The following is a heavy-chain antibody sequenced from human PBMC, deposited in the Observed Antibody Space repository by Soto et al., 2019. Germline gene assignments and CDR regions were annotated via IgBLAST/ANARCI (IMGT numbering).Heavy chain of an antibody. CDR2: IYYSGST. Sequence: QVQLQESGPGLVKPSQTLSLTCTVSGGSISSGGYYWSWIRQHPGKGLEWIGYIYYSGSTYYNPSLKSRVTIXXDXSXXQFSLKLSSVTAADTAVYYCASSGSYVSWSVYFDYWGQGTLVTVSS. CDR3: ASSGSYVSWSVYFDY. D-gene: IGHD1-26*01. J-gene: IGHJ4*02. V-gene: IGHV4-31*03. CDR1: GGSISSGGYY.